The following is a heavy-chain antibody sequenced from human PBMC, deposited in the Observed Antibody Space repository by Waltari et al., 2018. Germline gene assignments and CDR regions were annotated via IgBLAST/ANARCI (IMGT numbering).Heavy chain of an antibody. Sequence: QVQLQESGPGLVKPSETLSLTCPVSGGSLSSYYWSWIRQPAGKGREWIGRIYTSGSTNYNPSLKSRVTMSVDTSKNQFSLKLSSVTAADTAVYYCAREINIVVVTAAGVWFDPWGQGTLVTVSS. CDR2: IYTSGST. J-gene: IGHJ5*02. CDR3: AREINIVVVTAAGVWFDP. CDR1: GGSLSSYY. D-gene: IGHD2-21*02. V-gene: IGHV4-4*07.